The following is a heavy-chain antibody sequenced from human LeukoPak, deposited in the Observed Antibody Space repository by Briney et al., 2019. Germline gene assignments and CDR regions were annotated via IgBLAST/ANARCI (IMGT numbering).Heavy chain of an antibody. CDR3: ARDRLNRAYCGNDCYSAAFDY. D-gene: IGHD2-21*02. V-gene: IGHV3-30*03. J-gene: IGHJ4*02. CDR1: VYTFGSCW. CDR2: ISRDGKRQ. Sequence: PGECLRLSWAASVYTFGSCWMNWVRKAPCKGLEWLVTISRDGKRQFYTDSVKGRFTISRDDSRNTLYLQMNSLRPEDTAVYYCARDRLNRAYCGNDCYSAAFDYWGQGTLVTVSS.